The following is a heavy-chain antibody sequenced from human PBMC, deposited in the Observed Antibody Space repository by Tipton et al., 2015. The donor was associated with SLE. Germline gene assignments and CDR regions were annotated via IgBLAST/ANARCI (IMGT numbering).Heavy chain of an antibody. CDR2: ISGSGGST. D-gene: IGHD3-10*01. Sequence: SLRLSCAASGFTFSSYAMSWVRPAPGKGLEWVSAISGSGGSTYYADSVKGRFTISRDNAKNSLYLQMNSLRAEDTAVYYCARGQSYYYGSGLGFDYWGQGTLVTVSS. V-gene: IGHV3-23*01. CDR3: ARGQSYYYGSGLGFDY. CDR1: GFTFSSYA. J-gene: IGHJ4*02.